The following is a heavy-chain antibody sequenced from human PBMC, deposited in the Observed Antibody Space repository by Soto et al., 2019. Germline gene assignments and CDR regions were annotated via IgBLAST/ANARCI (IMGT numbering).Heavy chain of an antibody. V-gene: IGHV3-23*01. CDR2: ISGSGGST. CDR1: GFTFSSYA. D-gene: IGHD3-3*01. CDR3: AKGSPPSGITIFVVVTAPPNWFDP. Sequence: GGSLRLSCAASGFTFSSYAMSWVRQAPGKGLEWVSAISGSGGSTYYADSVKGRFTISRDNSKNTLYLQMNSLRAEDPAVYSCAKGSPPSGITIFVVVTAPPNWFDPWGQGTLVTVSS. J-gene: IGHJ5*02.